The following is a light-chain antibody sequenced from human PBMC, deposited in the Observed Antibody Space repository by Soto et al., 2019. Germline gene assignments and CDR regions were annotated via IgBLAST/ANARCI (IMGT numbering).Light chain of an antibody. Sequence: EIVLTQSPGTLSLSPGERATLSCRASQSVGRSFLAWYQQKPGQAPRLLIFGASTRATGIPDRFSGSGSGTRFTLTFTRLEPEDTPVYYRQQYCSLPITFGQGTRLEIQ. CDR2: GAS. V-gene: IGKV3-20*01. J-gene: IGKJ5*01. CDR1: QSVGRSF. CDR3: QQYCSLPIT.